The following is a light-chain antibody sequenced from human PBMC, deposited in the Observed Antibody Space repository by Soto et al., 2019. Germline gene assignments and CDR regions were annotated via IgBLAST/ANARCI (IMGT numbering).Light chain of an antibody. CDR1: QSVSSSY. CDR2: DAS. Sequence: EIVLTQSPGTLSLSPGERATLSCRASQSVSSSYLAWYQQKPGQPPRLLIFDASNRATGIPDRFSGSGSGTDFTLTISSLEPEDFAVYYCQHYGRSPPSWTFSQGTKVEIQ. V-gene: IGKV3-20*01. J-gene: IGKJ1*01. CDR3: QHYGRSPPSWT.